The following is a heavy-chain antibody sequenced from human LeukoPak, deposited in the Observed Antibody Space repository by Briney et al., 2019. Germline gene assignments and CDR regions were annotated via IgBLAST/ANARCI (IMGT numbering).Heavy chain of an antibody. CDR2: IGGGGGGT. Sequence: GGSLRLSCAASGFTLTTHATNWVRQAPGKGLEWVSAIGGGGGGTFYADSVKGRFTISRDNSKNTLSLQMTNLRAEDTAVYYCASKNIPWGQGTLVTVSS. J-gene: IGHJ5*02. CDR1: GFTLTTHA. V-gene: IGHV3-23*01. D-gene: IGHD2/OR15-2a*01. CDR3: ASKNIP.